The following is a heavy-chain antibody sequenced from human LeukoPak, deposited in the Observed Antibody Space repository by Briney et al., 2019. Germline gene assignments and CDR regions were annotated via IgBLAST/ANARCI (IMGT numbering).Heavy chain of an antibody. CDR2: ISSSSSTI. J-gene: IGHJ4*02. V-gene: IGHV3-48*04. CDR3: AREKVGASFRESGIDY. D-gene: IGHD1-26*01. Sequence: GGSLRLSCAASGFTFSSYSMNWVRQAPGKGLEWVSYISSSSSTIYYADSMKGRFTISRDNAKSSLYLQMNSLRAEDTAVYYCAREKVGASFRESGIDYWGQGTLVTVSS. CDR1: GFTFSSYS.